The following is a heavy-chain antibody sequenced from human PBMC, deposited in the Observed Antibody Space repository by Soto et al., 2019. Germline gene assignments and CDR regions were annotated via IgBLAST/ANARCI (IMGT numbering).Heavy chain of an antibody. V-gene: IGHV5-51*01. CDR1: GYSFSTDW. J-gene: IGHJ6*02. CDR3: FVGSSGRMDV. Sequence: PGESLKISCRGSGYSFSTDWIGWVRQMPGKGLEWVAIIYPSDFDAKYSPSLQGQVTISADKSTTTAYLQWSSLKASDTAIYFCFVGSSGRMDVWGQGTTVTVSS. CDR2: IYPSDFDA. D-gene: IGHD6-25*01.